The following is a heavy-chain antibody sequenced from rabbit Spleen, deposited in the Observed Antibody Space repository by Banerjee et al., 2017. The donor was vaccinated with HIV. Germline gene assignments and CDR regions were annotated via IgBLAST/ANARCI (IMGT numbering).Heavy chain of an antibody. D-gene: IGHD1-1*01. J-gene: IGHJ6*01. V-gene: IGHV1S45*01. Sequence: QEQLEESGGGLVQPEGSLTLTCTASGFTISSYYYMCWVRQAPGKGLEWIGCIYVGRGSTHYANWAKGRVTMYKTSSTTVTLQLTRLTAADTATYFCARDTSSSFSSYGMDLWGPGTLVTVS. CDR1: GFTISSYYY. CDR3: ARDTSSSFSSYGMDL. CDR2: IYVGRGST.